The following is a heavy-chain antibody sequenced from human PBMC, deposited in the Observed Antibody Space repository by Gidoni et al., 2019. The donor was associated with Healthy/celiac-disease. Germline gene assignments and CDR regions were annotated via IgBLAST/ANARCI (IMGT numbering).Heavy chain of an antibody. CDR3: ARALGIAVAGTFRY. D-gene: IGHD6-19*01. V-gene: IGHV1-8*01. Sequence: QVQLVQSGAEVKKPGASVKVSCKASGYTFTSYDSNWVRQATGKGLEWMGWMNPNRGNTGYAQKFQGRVTMTRNTSISTAYMELSSLRSEDTAVYYCARALGIAVAGTFRYWGQGTLVTVSS. CDR2: MNPNRGNT. J-gene: IGHJ4*02. CDR1: GYTFTSYD.